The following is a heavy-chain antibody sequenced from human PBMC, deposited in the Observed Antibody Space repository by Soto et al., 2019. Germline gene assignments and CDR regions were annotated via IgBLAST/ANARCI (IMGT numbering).Heavy chain of an antibody. J-gene: IGHJ4*02. Sequence: SETLSLTCTVSGGSISSYYWSWIRQPPGKGLEWIGYIYYSGSTNYNPSLKSRVTISVDTSKNQFSLKLSSVTAADTAVYYCARHSFTSIAKIDYWGQGTQVTVSS. CDR2: IYYSGST. D-gene: IGHD6-6*01. V-gene: IGHV4-59*08. CDR1: GGSISSYY. CDR3: ARHSFTSIAKIDY.